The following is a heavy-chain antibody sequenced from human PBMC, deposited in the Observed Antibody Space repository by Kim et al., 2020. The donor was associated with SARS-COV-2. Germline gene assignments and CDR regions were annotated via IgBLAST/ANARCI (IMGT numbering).Heavy chain of an antibody. V-gene: IGHV3-9*01. CDR3: AKSLDDSSGYYYLDAFDI. Sequence: GRFTISRDNAKNSLYLQMNSLGAEDTALYYCAKSLDDSSGYYYLDAFDIWGQGTMVTVSS. J-gene: IGHJ3*02. D-gene: IGHD3-22*01.